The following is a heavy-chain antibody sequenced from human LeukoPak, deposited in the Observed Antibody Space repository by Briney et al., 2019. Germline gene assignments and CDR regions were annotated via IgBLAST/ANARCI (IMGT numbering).Heavy chain of an antibody. CDR1: GFTFSSYA. Sequence: GGSLRLSCAASGFTFSSYAMNWVRQAPGKGLEWVSAISGSGGSTYYADSVKGRFTISRDNSKNTLYLQMNSLRAEDTAVYYCAKAFGGYSYGFSYYGMDVWGQGTTVTVSS. CDR3: AKAFGGYSYGFSYYGMDV. D-gene: IGHD5-18*01. V-gene: IGHV3-23*01. CDR2: ISGSGGST. J-gene: IGHJ6*02.